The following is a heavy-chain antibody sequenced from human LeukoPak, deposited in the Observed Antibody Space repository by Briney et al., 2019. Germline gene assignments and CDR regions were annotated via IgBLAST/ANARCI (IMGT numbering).Heavy chain of an antibody. D-gene: IGHD1-1*01. CDR2: ISGSGGST. CDR3: AKVLEPIYYYFDY. V-gene: IGHV3-23*01. CDR1: GFTFGSYA. Sequence: GGSLRLSCAASGFTFGSYAMSWVRQAPGKGLEWVSAISGSGGSTYYADSVKGRFTISRDNSKNTLYLQMNSLRAEDTAVYYCAKVLEPIYYYFDYWGQGTLVTVSS. J-gene: IGHJ4*02.